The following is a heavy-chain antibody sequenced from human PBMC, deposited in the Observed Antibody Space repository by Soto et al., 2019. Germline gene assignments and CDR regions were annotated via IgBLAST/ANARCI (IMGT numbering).Heavy chain of an antibody. J-gene: IGHJ4*02. CDR2: ISAYNGNT. CDR3: ARVSDILTGYYKGRYFDY. CDR1: GYTFTSYG. V-gene: IGHV1-18*04. D-gene: IGHD3-9*01. Sequence: ASVKVSCKASGYTFTSYGISWVRQAPGQGLEWMGWISAYNGNTNYAQKLQGRVTMTTDTSTSTAYMELRSLRSDATAVYYCARVSDILTGYYKGRYFDYWGQGTLVTVSS.